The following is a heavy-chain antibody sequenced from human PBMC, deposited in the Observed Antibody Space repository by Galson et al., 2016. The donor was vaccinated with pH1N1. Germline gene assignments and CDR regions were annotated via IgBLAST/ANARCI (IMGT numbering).Heavy chain of an antibody. Sequence: SLRLSCAASKFTFSNYAMNWVRQAPGKGLEWVSLISDGSGSTYYADSVKGRFTISRDNSKNTLYLQMNSLRAEDTAVYYCAKSLGFRNCFDYWGQGTLVTVSS. J-gene: IGHJ4*02. CDR2: ISDGSGST. CDR1: KFTFSNYA. CDR3: AKSLGFRNCFDY. D-gene: IGHD3-16*01. V-gene: IGHV3-23*01.